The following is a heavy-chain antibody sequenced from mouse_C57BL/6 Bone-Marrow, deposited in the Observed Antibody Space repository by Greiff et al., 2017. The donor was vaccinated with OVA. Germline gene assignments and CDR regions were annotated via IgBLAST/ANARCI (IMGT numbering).Heavy chain of an antibody. D-gene: IGHD2-4*01. CDR1: GYTFTSYW. Sequence: QVQLQQPGAELVKPGASVKMSCKASGYTFTSYWITWVKQRPGQGLEWIGEIDPSDSYTNYNQKFKGKSTLTVDKSSSTAYMQLSSLTSEDSAVYYCARYERGDYGVYAMDYWGQGTSVTVSS. CDR3: ARYERGDYGVYAMDY. J-gene: IGHJ4*01. V-gene: IGHV1-69*01. CDR2: IDPSDSYT.